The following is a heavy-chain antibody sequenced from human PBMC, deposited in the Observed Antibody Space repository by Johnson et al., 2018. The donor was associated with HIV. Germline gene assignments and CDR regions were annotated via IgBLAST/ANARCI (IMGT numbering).Heavy chain of an antibody. J-gene: IGHJ3*02. D-gene: IGHD6-13*01. V-gene: IGHV3-30*03. CDR3: GMSWVSEAAFDI. CDR1: GFKLNEYY. Sequence: QVQLVESGGDVVRPGGSLRISCAASGFKLNEYYVSWVHQVPGKGLEWVAVISYGGSNKYYADSVKGRFTISSDNSKNTLYLQMNSLRAEDTAVFYCGMSWVSEAAFDIWGQGTMVTVSS. CDR2: ISYGGSNK.